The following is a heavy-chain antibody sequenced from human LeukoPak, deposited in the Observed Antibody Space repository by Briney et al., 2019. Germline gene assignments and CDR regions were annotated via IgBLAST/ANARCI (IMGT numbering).Heavy chain of an antibody. CDR3: ARDSSSSHLYYYYMDV. Sequence: SETLSLTCTVSGGSISSSSYYWGWIRQPPGKGLEWIGSIYYSGSTYYNPSLKSRVTISVDTSKNQFSLKLSSVTAADTAVYYCARDSSSSHLYYYYMDVWGKGTTVTVSS. CDR2: IYYSGST. CDR1: GGSISSSSYY. V-gene: IGHV4-39*02. D-gene: IGHD6-6*01. J-gene: IGHJ6*03.